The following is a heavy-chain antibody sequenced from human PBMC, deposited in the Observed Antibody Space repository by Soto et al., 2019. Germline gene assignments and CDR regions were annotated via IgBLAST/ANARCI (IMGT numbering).Heavy chain of an antibody. D-gene: IGHD1-7*01. V-gene: IGHV1-69*01. J-gene: IGHJ4*02. CDR2: IIPVFGSP. Sequence: QLQRVQSGAEVKKPGSSVKVSCKASGGFVRSDPISWVRQAPGQGPEWIGGIIPVFGSPTYAEKFQGRVTITADEPSRTAYLELTSLKSEDTAVYFCAKGQGQWELPLWGQGTQVTVSS. CDR3: AKGQGQWELPL. CDR1: GGFVRSDP.